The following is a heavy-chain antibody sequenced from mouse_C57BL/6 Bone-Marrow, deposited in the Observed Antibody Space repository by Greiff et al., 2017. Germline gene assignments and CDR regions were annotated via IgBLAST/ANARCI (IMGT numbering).Heavy chain of an antibody. CDR2: ISDGGSYT. J-gene: IGHJ3*01. CDR3: AIYDYAAWFAY. D-gene: IGHD2-4*01. V-gene: IGHV5-4*01. CDR1: GFTFSSYA. Sequence: EVQRVESGGGLVKPGGSLKLSCAASGFTFSSYAMSWVRQTPEKRLEWVATISDGGSYTYYPDNVKGRFTISRDNAKNNLYLQMSHLKSEDTAMYYCAIYDYAAWFAYWGQGTLVTVSA.